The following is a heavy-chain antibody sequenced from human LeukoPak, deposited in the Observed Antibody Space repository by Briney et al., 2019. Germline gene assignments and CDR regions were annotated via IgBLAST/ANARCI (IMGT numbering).Heavy chain of an antibody. CDR3: ARDGGYYYGSGFYDP. CDR2: IYTSGST. Sequence: PSETLSLTCAVYGGSFSGYYWSWIRQPAGKGLEWIGRIYTSGSTYYNPSLKSRVTISVDTSKNQFSLKLTSVTAADTAVYYCARDGGYYYGSGFYDPWGQGTLVTVSS. V-gene: IGHV4-4*07. CDR1: GGSFSGYY. D-gene: IGHD3-10*01. J-gene: IGHJ5*02.